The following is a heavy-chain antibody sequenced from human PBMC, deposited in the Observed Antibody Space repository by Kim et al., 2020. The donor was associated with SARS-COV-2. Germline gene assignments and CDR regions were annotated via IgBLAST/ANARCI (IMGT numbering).Heavy chain of an antibody. CDR3: AKMARVGAYSSVDY. CDR1: GFTFSSYA. J-gene: IGHJ4*01. D-gene: IGHD6-19*01. CDR2: ISGSGGST. V-gene: IGHV3-23*01. Sequence: GGSLRLSCAASGFTFSSYAMSWVRQAPGKGLERVSAISGSGGSTYYADSVKGRFPISRDNSKNTLYLQMNSLRAGDTAVYYCAKMARVGAYSSVDYWGHGTLVTVSS.